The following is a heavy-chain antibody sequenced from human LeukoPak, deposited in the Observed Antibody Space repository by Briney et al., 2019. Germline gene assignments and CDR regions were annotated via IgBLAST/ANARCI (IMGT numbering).Heavy chain of an antibody. V-gene: IGHV4-39*07. Sequence: ASETLSLTCTVSGGSISSSSYYWGWIRQPPGKGLEWIGSIYYSGSTYYNPSLKSRVTISVDTSKNQFSLKLSFVTAADTAVYYCAREVHGSAYGMDVWGQGTTVTVSS. CDR2: IYYSGST. CDR1: GGSISSSSYY. J-gene: IGHJ6*02. D-gene: IGHD3-10*01. CDR3: AREVHGSAYGMDV.